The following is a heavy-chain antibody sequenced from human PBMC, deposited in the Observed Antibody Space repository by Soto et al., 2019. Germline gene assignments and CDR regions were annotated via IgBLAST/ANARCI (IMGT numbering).Heavy chain of an antibody. Sequence: QVQLQESGPGLVKPSETLSLTCTVSGGSISSYYWSWIRQPPGKGLEWIGYIYYSGSTNYNPSLKSRVTISVDTSKNQFSLKLSSVTAADTAVYYCAGRPTSVAGTRGEDYFDYWGQGTLVTVSS. D-gene: IGHD6-19*01. CDR1: GGSISSYY. CDR2: IYYSGST. V-gene: IGHV4-59*01. CDR3: AGRPTSVAGTRGEDYFDY. J-gene: IGHJ4*02.